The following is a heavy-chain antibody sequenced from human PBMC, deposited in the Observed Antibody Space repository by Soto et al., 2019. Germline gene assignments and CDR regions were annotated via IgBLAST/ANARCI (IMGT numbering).Heavy chain of an antibody. CDR2: IYYSGST. J-gene: IGHJ3*02. D-gene: IGHD6-19*01. V-gene: IGHV4-59*01. CDR3: VRVGGAGNDAFDI. CDR1: GGSISSYY. Sequence: QVQLQESGPGLVKPSETLSLTCTVSGGSISSYYWSWIRQPPGKGLEWIGYIYYSGSTNYNPSLKSRVTISVDTSKNQFSLKLSSVTAADTAVYYCVRVGGAGNDAFDIWGQGTMVTVSS.